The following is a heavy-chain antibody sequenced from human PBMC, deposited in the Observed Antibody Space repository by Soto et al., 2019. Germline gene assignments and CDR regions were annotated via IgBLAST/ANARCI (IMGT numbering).Heavy chain of an antibody. CDR3: AKDPITGTFEVNWFDP. CDR1: GFSFSDYS. CDR2: LTRGGTT. Sequence: EVQLLESGGGLVQPGGSLRLSCAASGFSFSDYSMTWVRQAPGRGLQWVSTLTRGGTTFYADSVKGRFTISRDNSKNTLYLQMNSLRAEDTAVYYCAKDPITGTFEVNWFDPWGQGTLVTVSS. J-gene: IGHJ5*02. V-gene: IGHV3-23*01. D-gene: IGHD1-7*01.